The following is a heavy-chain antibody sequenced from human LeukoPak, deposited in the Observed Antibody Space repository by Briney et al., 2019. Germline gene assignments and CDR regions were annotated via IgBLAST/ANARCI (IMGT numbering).Heavy chain of an antibody. CDR1: GGSVSSGSYY. J-gene: IGHJ3*02. D-gene: IGHD3-10*01. V-gene: IGHV4-61*01. CDR2: IYYSGST. CDR3: ASGELVQDDAFDI. Sequence: SETLSLTCTVSGGSVSSGSYYWSWIRQPPGKGLEWIGYIYYSGSTNYNPSLKSRVTISVDTSKNQFSLKLSSVTAADTAVYYCASGELVQDDAFDIWGQGTMVTVSS.